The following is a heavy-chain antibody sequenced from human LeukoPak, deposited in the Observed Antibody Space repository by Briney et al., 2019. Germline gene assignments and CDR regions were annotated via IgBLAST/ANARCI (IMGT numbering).Heavy chain of an antibody. CDR3: ARDLSGFSDY. J-gene: IGHJ4*02. Sequence: HPGGSLRLSCAASGFTLSSYWLHGLXQALGXGLVWVSRISDAEGSITNYQDSVRGRFPISRDTAKNTLYLEMNSLGAEDTAVYYCARDLSGFSDYWGQGTLVTVSS. CDR2: ISDAEGSIT. CDR1: GFTLSSYW. V-gene: IGHV3-74*01. D-gene: IGHD3-10*01.